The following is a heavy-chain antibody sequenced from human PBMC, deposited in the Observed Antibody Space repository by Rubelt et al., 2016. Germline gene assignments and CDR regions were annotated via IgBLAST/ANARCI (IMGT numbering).Heavy chain of an antibody. Sequence: QVQLQQWGAGLLKPSETLSLTCAVYGGSFSGYYWSWIRQPPGKGLEWIGEINNSGSTNYNPSLKSRVTKSVDTSKNQLPLKLSAVTAADTAVYYCARGRLGYGMDVWGQGTTVTVSS. CDR1: GGSFSGYY. J-gene: IGHJ6*02. V-gene: IGHV4-34*01. CDR2: INNSGST. D-gene: IGHD3-16*01. CDR3: ARGRLGYGMDV.